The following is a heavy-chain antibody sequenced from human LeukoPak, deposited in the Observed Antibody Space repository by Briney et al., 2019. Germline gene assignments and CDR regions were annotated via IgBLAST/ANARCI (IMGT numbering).Heavy chain of an antibody. CDR1: GYTFTSYA. CDR2: INTNTGNP. J-gene: IGHJ4*02. CDR3: ARDPGGIAAAGALN. D-gene: IGHD6-13*01. V-gene: IGHV7-4-1*02. Sequence: EASVKVSCKASGYTFTSYAMNWVRQAPGQGLEWMGWINTNTGNPTYAQGFTGRFVFSLDTSVSTAYLQISSLKAEDTAVYYCARDPGGIAAAGALNWGQGTLVTVSS.